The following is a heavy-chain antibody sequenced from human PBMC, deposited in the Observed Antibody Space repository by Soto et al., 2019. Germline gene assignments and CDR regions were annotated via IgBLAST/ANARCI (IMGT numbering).Heavy chain of an antibody. J-gene: IGHJ4*02. CDR1: GGSISSGDYY. Sequence: QVQLQESGPGLVKPSQTLSLTCTVSGGSISSGDYYWSWIRQPPGKGLEWIGYIYYSGSTYYNPSLXSXXTISVDTSKNQFSLKLSSVTAADTAVYYCARHSYGYTFYDYWGQGTLVTVSS. CDR3: ARHSYGYTFYDY. CDR2: IYYSGST. D-gene: IGHD5-18*01. V-gene: IGHV4-30-4*01.